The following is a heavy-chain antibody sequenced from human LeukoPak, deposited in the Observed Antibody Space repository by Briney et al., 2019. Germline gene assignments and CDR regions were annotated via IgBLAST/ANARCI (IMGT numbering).Heavy chain of an antibody. CDR3: AREAVVITDYFDY. CDR1: GFTFSDYY. CDR2: ISSSGSTI. V-gene: IGHV3-11*01. J-gene: IGHJ4*02. Sequence: PGGSLRLFCAASGFTFSDYYMSWIRQAPGKGLEWVSYISSSGSTIYYADSVKGRFTISRDNAKNSLYLQMNSLRAEDTAVYYCAREAVVITDYFDYWGQGTLVTVSS. D-gene: IGHD5-18*01.